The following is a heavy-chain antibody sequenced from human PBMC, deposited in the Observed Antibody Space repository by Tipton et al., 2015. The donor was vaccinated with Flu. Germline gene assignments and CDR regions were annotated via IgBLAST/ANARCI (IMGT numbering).Heavy chain of an antibody. CDR3: ARGINSAAH. CDR2: IWYDGSNK. Sequence: AASGFTFSSYGMHWVRQAPGKGLEWVAVIWYDGSNKYYADSVKGRFTISRDNSKNTLYLQMNSLRAEDTAVYYCARGINSAAHWGQGTLVTVSS. D-gene: IGHD4-23*01. J-gene: IGHJ4*02. CDR1: GFTFSSYG. V-gene: IGHV3-33*01.